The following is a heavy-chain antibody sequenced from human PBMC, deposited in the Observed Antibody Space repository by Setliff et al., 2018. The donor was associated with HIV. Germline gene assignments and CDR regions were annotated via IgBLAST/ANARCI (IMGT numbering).Heavy chain of an antibody. D-gene: IGHD3-10*01. CDR3: ARDDHYYDSGSYYSDWYFDL. V-gene: IGHV1-69*13. Sequence: SVKVSCKASGYTFTAYYMHWVRQAPGQGLEWMGGIIPIFGSTKYAQKFQGRVTITADESTSTADMELSSLRSEDTAVYYCARDDHYYDSGSYYSDWYFDLWGRGTLVTVSS. J-gene: IGHJ2*01. CDR1: GYTFTAYY. CDR2: IIPIFGST.